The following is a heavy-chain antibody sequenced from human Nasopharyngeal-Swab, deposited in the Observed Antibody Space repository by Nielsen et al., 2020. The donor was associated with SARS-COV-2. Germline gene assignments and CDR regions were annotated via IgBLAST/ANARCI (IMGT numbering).Heavy chain of an antibody. CDR2: IGTAGDT. V-gene: IGHV3-13*01. J-gene: IGHJ4*02. Sequence: GESLKISCAASGFTFSSYDMHWVRQATGKGLEWVSAIGTAGDTYYPGSVKGRFTISRENAKNSLYLQMNSLRAGDTAVYYCARDRRGGSYSSFDYWGQGTLVTVSS. CDR3: ARDRRGGSYSSFDY. CDR1: GFTFSSYD. D-gene: IGHD1-26*01.